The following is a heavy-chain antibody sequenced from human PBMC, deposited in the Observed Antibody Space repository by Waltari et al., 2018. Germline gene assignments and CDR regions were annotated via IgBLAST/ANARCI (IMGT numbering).Heavy chain of an antibody. D-gene: IGHD1-26*01. CDR3: ARPSSGSHNY. Sequence: DVQLVESGGGLVQPGGSLRLSWAASGFTVGNNYMRWVRQPPGKGLEWVSLIYSGGDAFYADSVKGRFTISRDNSKNTLYLQMNSLRAEDTAVYYCARPSSGSHNYWGRGTLVTVSS. CDR2: IYSGGDA. J-gene: IGHJ4*02. V-gene: IGHV3-66*01. CDR1: GFTVGNNY.